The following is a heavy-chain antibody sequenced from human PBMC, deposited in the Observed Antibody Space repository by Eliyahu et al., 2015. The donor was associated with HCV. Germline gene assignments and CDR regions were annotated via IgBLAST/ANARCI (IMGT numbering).Heavy chain of an antibody. J-gene: IGHJ5*02. CDR2: ISGSGGST. V-gene: IGHV3-23*01. CDR1: GFTFSXYA. D-gene: IGHD3-3*01. Sequence: EVQLLESGGGLVQPGGSLRLSCAASGFTFSXYAMXWVRQAPGKGLGWVSAISGSGGSTYYADSVKGRFTISRDNSKNTLYLQMNSLRAEDTAVYYCAKEREYYDFWSGYFAWFDPWGQGTLVTVSS. CDR3: AKEREYYDFWSGYFAWFDP.